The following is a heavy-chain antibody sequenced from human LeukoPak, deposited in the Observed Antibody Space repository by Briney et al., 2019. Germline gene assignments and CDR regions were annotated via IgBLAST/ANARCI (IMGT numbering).Heavy chain of an antibody. CDR1: GFTFSSYA. Sequence: GGSLRLSCAASGFTFSSYAMSWVRQAPGKGLEWVSAISGSGGSTYYADPVKGRFTISRDNSKNTLYLQMNSLRAEDTAVYYCAKDRIQLWRGWAFDIWGQGTMVTVSS. V-gene: IGHV3-23*01. CDR3: AKDRIQLWRGWAFDI. D-gene: IGHD5-18*01. CDR2: ISGSGGST. J-gene: IGHJ3*02.